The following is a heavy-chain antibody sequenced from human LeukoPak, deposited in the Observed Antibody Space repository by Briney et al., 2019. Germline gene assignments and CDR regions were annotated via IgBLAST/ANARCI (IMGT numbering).Heavy chain of an antibody. CDR3: ARPGHSYYYMDV. CDR1: GGSVSSSSYY. J-gene: IGHJ6*03. D-gene: IGHD1-1*01. Sequence: SETLSLTCTVSGGSVSSSSYYWGWIRQPPGKGLEWIGTIYYSGTTYYNPSLKSRVTISADTSKNHFSLKLSSVTAADTAVYYCARPGHSYYYMDVWGKGTTVTVSS. V-gene: IGHV4-39*02. CDR2: IYYSGTT.